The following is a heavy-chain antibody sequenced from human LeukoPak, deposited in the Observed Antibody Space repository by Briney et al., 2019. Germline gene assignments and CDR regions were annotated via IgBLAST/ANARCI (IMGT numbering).Heavy chain of an antibody. J-gene: IGHJ5*02. Sequence: PSETLSLTCTVSGGSLSTYYWSWIRQPAGKDLEWIGHIYSSGSTNYNPSLKSRVTMSVDTSKNQLSLKLNSVTAADTAVYYCARGYGSGSNWFDPWGQGTLVIVSS. V-gene: IGHV4-4*07. CDR3: ARGYGSGSNWFDP. D-gene: IGHD3-10*01. CDR1: GGSLSTYY. CDR2: IYSSGST.